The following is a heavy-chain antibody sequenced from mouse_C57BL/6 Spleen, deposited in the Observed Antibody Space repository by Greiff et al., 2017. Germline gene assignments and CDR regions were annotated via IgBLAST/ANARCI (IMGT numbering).Heavy chain of an antibody. J-gene: IGHJ3*01. CDR3: TRSGRSYDAWFAY. V-gene: IGHV1-15*01. CDR1: GYTFTDYE. Sequence: QVQLQQSGAELVRPGASVTLSCKASGYTFTDYEMHWVKQTPVHGLEWIGAIDPETGGTAYNQKFKGKAILTADKSSSTAYMELSSLTSEDSAVYYGTRSGRSYDAWFAYWGQGTLVTVSA. D-gene: IGHD1-1*01. CDR2: IDPETGGT.